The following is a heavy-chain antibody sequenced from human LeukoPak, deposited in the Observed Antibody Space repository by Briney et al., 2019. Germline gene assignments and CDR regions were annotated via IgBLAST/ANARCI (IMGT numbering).Heavy chain of an antibody. J-gene: IGHJ5*02. V-gene: IGHV3-74*01. D-gene: IGHD3-10*01. CDR1: GFTFSTYW. CDR3: VRDYYGSGFDP. Sequence: GGSLRLSCAASGFTFSTYWMYWVRQAPRKGLVWVSRINSDGSSTSYADSVKGRFTISRDNAKNTLYLQMNSLRAEDTAVYYCVRDYYGSGFDPWGQGTLVTVSS. CDR2: INSDGSST.